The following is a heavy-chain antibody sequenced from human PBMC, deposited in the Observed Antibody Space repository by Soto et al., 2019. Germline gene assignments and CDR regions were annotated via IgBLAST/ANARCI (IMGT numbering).Heavy chain of an antibody. CDR1: GFLFNDAY. D-gene: IGHD4-4*01. J-gene: IGHJ4*02. CDR3: TTGYSSSESG. CDR2: IKSKGNGGTT. Sequence: QMVESGGGLVKPGGSLRLSCAASGFLFNDAYINWVRQAPGKGLEWAGLIKSKGNGGTTDYAAPVKGRFTVSRDDSRRTAYLQMNSLRPEDTAVYYCTTGYSSSESGWGQGTLVTVSS. V-gene: IGHV3-15*07.